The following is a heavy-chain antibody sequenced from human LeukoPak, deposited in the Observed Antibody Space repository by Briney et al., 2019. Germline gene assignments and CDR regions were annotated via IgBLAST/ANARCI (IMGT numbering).Heavy chain of an antibody. CDR1: GDSLSSGGYS. Sequence: PSDTLSLTCAVSGDSLSSGGYSWSWIRQPPGKGLEWIRYIYYSGSSYYNPSLKSRFTMSVDKSKNQFSLRLSSVTAADTAVYYCAREGYSYAYREGYFDYWGQGTLVTVSS. CDR2: IYYSGSS. CDR3: AREGYSYAYREGYFDY. J-gene: IGHJ4*02. D-gene: IGHD5-18*01. V-gene: IGHV4-30-4*07.